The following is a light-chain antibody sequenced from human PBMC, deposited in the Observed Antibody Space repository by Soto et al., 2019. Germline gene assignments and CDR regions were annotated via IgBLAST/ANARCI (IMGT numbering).Light chain of an antibody. J-gene: IGLJ3*02. V-gene: IGLV1-44*01. CDR2: SDN. CDR3: AAWDDSLVGV. CDR1: SSNIGSNA. Sequence: QSVLTQPPSASGTPGQWVIISCSGSSSNIGSNAVNWYQQFPGTAPKLLIYSDNRPPSGVPDRFSGSKSGTSASLAISGLQSEDEADYYCAAWDDSLVGVFGGGTQLTVL.